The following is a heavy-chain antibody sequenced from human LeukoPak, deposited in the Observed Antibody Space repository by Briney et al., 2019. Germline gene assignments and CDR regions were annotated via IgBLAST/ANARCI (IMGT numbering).Heavy chain of an antibody. D-gene: IGHD1-26*01. Sequence: PGGSLRLSCAASGFTLSRYWMSWVRQAPGKGLEWVSYISGGSDYIYYTDSVKGRFTISRDNAKKSLYLQLNGLRVEDTAVYYCARWGLGPSFDSWGQGTLVTVSS. CDR2: ISGGSDYI. V-gene: IGHV3-21*01. CDR3: ARWGLGPSFDS. J-gene: IGHJ4*02. CDR1: GFTLSRYW.